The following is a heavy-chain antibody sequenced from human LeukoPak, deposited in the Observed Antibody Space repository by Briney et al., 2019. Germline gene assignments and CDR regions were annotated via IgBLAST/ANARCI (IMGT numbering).Heavy chain of an antibody. CDR2: IYYSGST. CDR3: ARSRYYDFWSGYYEGVFDP. J-gene: IGHJ5*02. D-gene: IGHD3-3*01. CDR1: GGSISSYY. V-gene: IGHV4-59*01. Sequence: SETLSLTCTVSGGSISSYYWSWIRQPPGKGLEWIGYIYYSGSTNYNPSLKSRVTISVDTSKNQFSLKLSSVTAADTAVYYCARSRYYDFWSGYYEGVFDPWGQGTLVTVSS.